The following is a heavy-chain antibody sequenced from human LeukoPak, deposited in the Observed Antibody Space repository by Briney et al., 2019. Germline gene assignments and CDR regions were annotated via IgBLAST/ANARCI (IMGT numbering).Heavy chain of an antibody. CDR3: AREEQQLEFDY. D-gene: IGHD6-13*01. CDR1: GGSISSYY. CDR2: IYYSGST. Sequence: SVTLSLTCTVSGGSISSYYWSWIRQPPGKGLEWIGYIYYSGSTNYNPSLKSRVTISVDTSKNQFSLKLSSVTAADTAVYYCAREEQQLEFDYWGQGTLVTVSS. J-gene: IGHJ4*02. V-gene: IGHV4-59*01.